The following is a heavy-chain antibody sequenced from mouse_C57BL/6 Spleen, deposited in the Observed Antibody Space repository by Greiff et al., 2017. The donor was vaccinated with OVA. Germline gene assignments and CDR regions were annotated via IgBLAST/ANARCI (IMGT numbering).Heavy chain of an antibody. D-gene: IGHD1-1*01. CDR3: TRDYGSSLDY. CDR2: ISDGGSYT. J-gene: IGHJ2*01. Sequence: EVNVVESGGGLVKPGGSLKLSCAASGFTFSSYAMSWVRQTPEKRLEWVATISDGGSYTYYPANVKGRFTISRANAKNNLYLQMSHLKSEDTAMYYCTRDYGSSLDYWGQGTTLTVSS. CDR1: GFTFSSYA. V-gene: IGHV5-4*03.